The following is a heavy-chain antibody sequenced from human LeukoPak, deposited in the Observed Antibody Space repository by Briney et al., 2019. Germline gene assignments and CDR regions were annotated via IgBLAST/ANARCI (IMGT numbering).Heavy chain of an antibody. CDR1: GYTFTSYG. Sequence: ASVKVFCKASGYTFTSYGISWMRQAPGQGLEWMGWISAYNGNTNYAQKLQGRVTMTTDTSTSTAYMELRSLRSDDTAVYYCAREGRHGSGSYYPGRYFDLWGRGTLVTVSS. J-gene: IGHJ2*01. CDR3: AREGRHGSGSYYPGRYFDL. D-gene: IGHD3-10*01. V-gene: IGHV1-18*01. CDR2: ISAYNGNT.